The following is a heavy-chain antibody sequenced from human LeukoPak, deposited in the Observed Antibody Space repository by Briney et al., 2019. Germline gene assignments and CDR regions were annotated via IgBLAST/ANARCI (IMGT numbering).Heavy chain of an antibody. J-gene: IGHJ6*02. CDR1: GFTFSSYA. V-gene: IGHV3-53*01. D-gene: IGHD3-3*01. CDR3: ARSPLQYYDFWSGYPYGMDV. CDR2: IYSGGST. Sequence: GGSLRLSCAASGFTFSSYAMSWVRQAPGKGLEWVSVIYSGGSTYYADSVKGRFTISGDNSKNTLYLQMNSLRAEDTAVYYCARSPLQYYDFWSGYPYGMDVWGQGTTVTVSS.